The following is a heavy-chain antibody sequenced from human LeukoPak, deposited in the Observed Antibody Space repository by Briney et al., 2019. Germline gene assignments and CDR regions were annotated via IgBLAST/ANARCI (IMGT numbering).Heavy chain of an antibody. V-gene: IGHV4-39*01. D-gene: IGHD2-2*01. CDR2: IYYSGST. Sequence: PSETLSLTCTVSGGSISSSSYYWGWIRQPPGKGLEWIGSIYYSGSTYYNPSLKSRVTISVDTSKNQFSLKLSSVTAADTAVYYCARHAIVVVPAAICSRFDPWGQGTLVTVSS. J-gene: IGHJ5*02. CDR3: ARHAIVVVPAAICSRFDP. CDR1: GGSISSSSYY.